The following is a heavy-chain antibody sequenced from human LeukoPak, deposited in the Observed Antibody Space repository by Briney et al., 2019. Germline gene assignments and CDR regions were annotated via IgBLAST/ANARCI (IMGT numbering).Heavy chain of an antibody. D-gene: IGHD3-3*01. CDR3: ARGSRVDFDY. Sequence: SQTRSLTCTVSGASISSYYCSCIRQPAGKGLEWIRRIYTSGGTNYNASLKSRVDMSLDTSKNQFSLKLSAVTAADTAVYYCARGSRVDFDYWGQGILVTVSS. V-gene: IGHV4-4*07. CDR1: GASISSYY. CDR2: IYTSGGT. J-gene: IGHJ4*02.